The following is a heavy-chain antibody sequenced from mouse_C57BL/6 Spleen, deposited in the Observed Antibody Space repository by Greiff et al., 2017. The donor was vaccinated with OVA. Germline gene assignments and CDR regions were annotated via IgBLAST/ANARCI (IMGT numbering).Heavy chain of an antibody. CDR2: IWSGGST. V-gene: IGHV2-2*01. D-gene: IGHD5-1*01. J-gene: IGHJ4*01. CDR1: GFSLTSSG. Sequence: QVQLQQSGPGLVQPSHSLSITCTVSGFSLTSSGVHWVRPSPGKGLEWLGVIWSGGSTDYNAAFISRLSISEDNSKSQVFFKRNSLQADDTAIYYCARNYLQYAIDYWGQGTTVTVSS. CDR3: ARNYLQYAIDY.